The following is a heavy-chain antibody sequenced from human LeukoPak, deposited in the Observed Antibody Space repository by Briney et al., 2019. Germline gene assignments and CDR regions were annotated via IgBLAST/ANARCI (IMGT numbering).Heavy chain of an antibody. J-gene: IGHJ3*02. CDR3: ARDEQLLWFGELYAKARPGGAFDI. Sequence: PGGSLRLSCAASGFTFSSYSMNCVREAPGKGLEGVSYISCNSSTKYYADSVKGRFTISRDNAKNSLYLQMNSLRAEDTAVYYCARDEQLLWFGELYAKARPGGAFDIWGQGTMVTVSS. CDR1: GFTFSSYS. V-gene: IGHV3-48*04. CDR2: ISCNSSTK. D-gene: IGHD3-10*01.